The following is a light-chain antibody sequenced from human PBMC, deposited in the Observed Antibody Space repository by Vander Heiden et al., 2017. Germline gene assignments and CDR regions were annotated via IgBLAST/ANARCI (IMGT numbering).Light chain of an antibody. V-gene: IGKV1-27*01. CDR2: AAS. CDR1: QATSNY. Sequence: DFQLTQSPSSLSASVGDRVTITCRASQATSNYLAWYQQKPGKVPKLLIYAASILQSGVPSRFSGSGSETDFTLTISSLQPEDVATYYCQKYNRAPRTFGQGTKVEI. J-gene: IGKJ1*01. CDR3: QKYNRAPRT.